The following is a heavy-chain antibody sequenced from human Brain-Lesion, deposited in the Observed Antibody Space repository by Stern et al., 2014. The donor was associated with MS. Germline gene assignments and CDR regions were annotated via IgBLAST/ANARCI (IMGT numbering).Heavy chain of an antibody. Sequence: VQLVESGPGLVKPSQTLSLSCTVSGGSISSGGYYWSWIRQPAGKGLEWIGRIFNSGSPSYNPSRKSRFPISIDTPKTQFSLRRNSMTAADTAVYYCARGRVVPGFQYYATDVWGQGTTVIVSS. CDR2: IFNSGSP. J-gene: IGHJ6*02. V-gene: IGHV4-61*02. D-gene: IGHD2-2*01. CDR1: GGSISSGGYY. CDR3: ARGRVVPGFQYYATDV.